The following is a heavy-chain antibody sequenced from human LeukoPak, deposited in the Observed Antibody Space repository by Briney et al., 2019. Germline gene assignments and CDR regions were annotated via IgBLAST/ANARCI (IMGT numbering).Heavy chain of an antibody. J-gene: IGHJ4*02. V-gene: IGHV4-59*01. Sequence: NPSETLSLTCTVSGVSISSYYWSWIRQPPGKGLEWIGFIYDTGSTNYNPSLKSRVTILVDTSKNQFSLKVSSVTAADTAVYYCARGQYSGSCFDNWGQGSLVTVSS. D-gene: IGHD1-26*01. CDR2: IYDTGST. CDR3: ARGQYSGSCFDN. CDR1: GVSISSYY.